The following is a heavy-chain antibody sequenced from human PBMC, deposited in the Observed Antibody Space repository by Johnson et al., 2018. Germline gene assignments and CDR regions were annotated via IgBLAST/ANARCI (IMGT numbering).Heavy chain of an antibody. Sequence: QVQLVESGAEVKKPGASVKVSCKASGYTFTSYYMHWVRLAPGQGLEWMGVINPSAGRTSYAQKFQGRVSLTRDTSTSTVNMELHSLRPEDSAVDYCAREDRGYSSGYSHWGQGTLVTVSS. V-gene: IGHV1-46*01. CDR3: AREDRGYSSGYSH. J-gene: IGHJ1*01. CDR2: INPSAGRT. D-gene: IGHD3-22*01. CDR1: GYTFTSYY.